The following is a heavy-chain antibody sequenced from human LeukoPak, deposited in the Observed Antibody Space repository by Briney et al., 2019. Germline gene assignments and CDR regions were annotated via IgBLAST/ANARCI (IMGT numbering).Heavy chain of an antibody. V-gene: IGHV1-2*02. CDR1: GYTFTGYY. Sequence: GASVKVSCKASGYTFTGYYMHWVRQAPGQGLEWMGWINPDSGGTNYAQKFQGRVTMTRDTSISTAYMELSRLRSDDTAVYYCARDSGSSFYMDVWGRGTTVTVSS. D-gene: IGHD1-26*01. CDR2: INPDSGGT. J-gene: IGHJ6*03. CDR3: ARDSGSSFYMDV.